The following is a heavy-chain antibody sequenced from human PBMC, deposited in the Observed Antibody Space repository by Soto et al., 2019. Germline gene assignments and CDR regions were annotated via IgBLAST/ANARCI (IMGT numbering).Heavy chain of an antibody. CDR2: ISGSGDST. V-gene: IGHV3-23*01. Sequence: PGGSLRLSCAASGLTFSSYAMNWVRQAPGKGLEWVSVISGSGDSTYYADSVKGRFTISRDNSKDTLYLQMNSLRAEDTAVYYCAKATRLDYWGQGTLVTVSS. CDR1: GLTFSSYA. CDR3: AKATRLDY. J-gene: IGHJ4*02.